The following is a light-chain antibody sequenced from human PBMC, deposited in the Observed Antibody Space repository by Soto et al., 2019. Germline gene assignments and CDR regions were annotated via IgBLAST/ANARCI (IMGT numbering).Light chain of an antibody. V-gene: IGLV2-14*03. Sequence: QSALTQPASVSGSPGQSITISCSGTSSDIGSYNHVAWYQQFPGKSPKLMIYEVSNRPSGVSNRFSGSKSGNTASLTISGLQAEDEADYYCSSYRSSNTLEVFGTGTKVTVL. J-gene: IGLJ1*01. CDR1: SSDIGSYNH. CDR3: SSYRSSNTLEV. CDR2: EVS.